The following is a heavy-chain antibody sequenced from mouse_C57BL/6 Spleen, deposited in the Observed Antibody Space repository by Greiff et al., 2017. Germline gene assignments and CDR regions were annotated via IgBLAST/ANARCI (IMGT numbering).Heavy chain of an antibody. CDR3: RLRRLYYYAMDY. D-gene: IGHD1-2*01. Sequence: EVQLQQSGPELVKPGASVKIPCKASGYTFTDYNMDWVKQSHGKSLEWIGDINPNNGGTIYNQKFKGKATLTVDKSSSTAYMELRSLTSEDTAVYYCRLRRLYYYAMDYWGQGTSVTVSS. V-gene: IGHV1-18*01. J-gene: IGHJ4*01. CDR2: INPNNGGT. CDR1: GYTFTDYN.